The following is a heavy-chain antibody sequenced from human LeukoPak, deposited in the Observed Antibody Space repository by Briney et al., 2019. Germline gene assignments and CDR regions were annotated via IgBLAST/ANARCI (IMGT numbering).Heavy chain of an antibody. CDR2: VSSSGRT. CDR3: ARGRYSSGWYGTNWFDP. Sequence: PSQTLSLTCTVSGASITSDTYFWSWIRQPAGKGLEWIGRVSSSGRTDYNPSLRSRVTISVDIINNQLSMMLGSVTAADTAVYYCARGRYSSGWYGTNWFDPWGQGTLVTVSS. D-gene: IGHD6-19*01. J-gene: IGHJ5*02. CDR1: GASITSDTYF. V-gene: IGHV4-61*02.